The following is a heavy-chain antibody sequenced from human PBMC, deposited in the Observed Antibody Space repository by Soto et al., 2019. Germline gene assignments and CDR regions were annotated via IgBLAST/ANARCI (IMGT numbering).Heavy chain of an antibody. CDR3: ARGLRYNWNYVNWFDP. D-gene: IGHD1-7*01. J-gene: IGHJ5*02. V-gene: IGHV4-34*01. CDR1: GGSFSGYY. CDR2: INHSGST. Sequence: SETLSLTRAVYGGSFSGYYWSWIRQPPGKGLEWIGEINHSGSTNYNPSLKSRVTISVDTSKNQFSLKLSSVTAADTAVYYCARGLRYNWNYVNWFDPWGQGTLVTVSS.